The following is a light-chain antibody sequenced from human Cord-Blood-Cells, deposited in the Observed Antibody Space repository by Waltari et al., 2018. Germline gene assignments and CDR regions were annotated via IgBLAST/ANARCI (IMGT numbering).Light chain of an antibody. CDR2: RNN. Sequence: QSVLTQPPSASGPPGQRVPTPCSGASPTIGVIYYTCYQQLPGTAPKLLIYRNNQRPSGVPDRFSGSKSGTSASLAISGLRSEDEADYYCAAWDDSLSGWVFGGGTKLTVL. V-gene: IGLV1-47*01. J-gene: IGLJ3*02. CDR1: SPTIGVIY. CDR3: AAWDDSLSGWV.